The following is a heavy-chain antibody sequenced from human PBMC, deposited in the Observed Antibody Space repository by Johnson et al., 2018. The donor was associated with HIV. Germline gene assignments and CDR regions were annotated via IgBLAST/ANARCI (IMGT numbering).Heavy chain of an antibody. D-gene: IGHD2/OR15-2a*01. Sequence: QVQLVESGGGVVQPGRSLRLSCAASGFTFTSYTIHWVRQAPGKGLEWVALISSDGPHKYYADSVKDRFTISRDNSKNTLYLQMNSLRAEDTAWYYCAKVLLPQDAFDIWGQGTMVTVSS. CDR1: GFTFTSYT. J-gene: IGHJ3*02. V-gene: IGHV3-30-3*01. CDR3: AKVLLPQDAFDI. CDR2: ISSDGPHK.